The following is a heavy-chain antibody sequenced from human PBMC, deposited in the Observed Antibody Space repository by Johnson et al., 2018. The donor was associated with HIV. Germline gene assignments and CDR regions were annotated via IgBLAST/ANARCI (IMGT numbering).Heavy chain of an antibody. CDR1: GYSFSHYW. D-gene: IGHD6-6*01. CDR2: INKDGSEK. J-gene: IGHJ3*02. CDR3: AKRVPSKQLVDAFDI. V-gene: IGHV3-7*02. Sequence: EQLVESGGGLVQPGGSLTLPCVASGYSFSHYWMSWVRQAPGKGLEWVANINKDGSEKYYVDSVKGRFTISRDNSKNTLDLQMNRRRAEDTAGYYCAKRVPSKQLVDAFDIWGQGTMVTVSS.